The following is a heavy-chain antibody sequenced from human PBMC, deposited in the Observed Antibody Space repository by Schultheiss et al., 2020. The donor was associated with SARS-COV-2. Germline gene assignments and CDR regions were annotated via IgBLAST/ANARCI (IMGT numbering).Heavy chain of an antibody. CDR1: GFTFDEYA. CDR2: IWYDGSNK. Sequence: GESLKISCAASGFTFDEYAMHWVRQAPGKGLEWVAVIWYDGSNKYYQDSVKGRFTISRDNSKNTLYLQMNSLRAEDTAVYYCAKEYKKGIAAAGSNYFDYWGQGTLVTVSS. J-gene: IGHJ4*02. V-gene: IGHV3-30*02. CDR3: AKEYKKGIAAAGSNYFDY. D-gene: IGHD6-13*01.